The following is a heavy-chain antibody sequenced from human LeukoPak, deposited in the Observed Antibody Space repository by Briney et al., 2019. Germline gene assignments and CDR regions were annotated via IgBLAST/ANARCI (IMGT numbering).Heavy chain of an antibody. V-gene: IGHV4-34*01. CDR2: INHSGST. CDR3: ARARETVAIDY. J-gene: IGHJ4*02. D-gene: IGHD5-12*01. Sequence: SETLSLTCAVYGGSFSGYYWTWIRQPPGKGLEWIGEINHSGSTNYNPSLKSRVTIPADTSKNQFSLKMRSVTAADTAVYYCARARETVAIDYWGQGTLVTVSS. CDR1: GGSFSGYY.